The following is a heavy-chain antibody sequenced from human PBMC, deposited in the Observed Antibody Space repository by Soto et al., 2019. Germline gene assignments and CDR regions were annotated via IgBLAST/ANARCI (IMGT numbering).Heavy chain of an antibody. D-gene: IGHD2-8*01. V-gene: IGHV3-7*01. CDR1: GFTFSSYW. CDR3: ARDRCPNGVCYYAEYYYGMDV. Sequence: PGGSLRLSCAASGFTFSSYWMSWVRQAPGKGLEWVANIKQDGSEKYYVDSVKGRFTISRDNAKNSLYLQMNSLRAEDTAVYYCARDRCPNGVCYYAEYYYGMDVWGQGTTVTVSS. J-gene: IGHJ6*02. CDR2: IKQDGSEK.